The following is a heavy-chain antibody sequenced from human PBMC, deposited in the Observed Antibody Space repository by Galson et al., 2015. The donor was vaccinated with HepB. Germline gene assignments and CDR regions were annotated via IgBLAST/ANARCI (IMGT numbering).Heavy chain of an antibody. D-gene: IGHD3-22*01. CDR3: AREGGLLGFYDSSGFYYGMDV. J-gene: IGHJ6*02. CDR1: GGILRGHV. V-gene: IGHV1-69*13. Sequence: SVKVSCKASGGILRGHVINWVRQAPGQGLEWMGGTIPMSGTADYAQKFQGRVTIIADESTNTVYMELHRLTSDDTAVYFCAREGGLLGFYDSSGFYYGMDVWGQGTTVSVSS. CDR2: TIPMSGTA.